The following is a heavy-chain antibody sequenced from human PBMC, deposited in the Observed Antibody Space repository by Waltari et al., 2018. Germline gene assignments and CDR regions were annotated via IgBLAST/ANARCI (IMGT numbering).Heavy chain of an antibody. CDR1: GYSFTSYW. Sequence: EVQLVQSGAEVKKPGESLKISCKGSGYSFTSYWIGWVRQMPGKGLEWMGIIYPCDSATRYSPSFQGQVTISADKSISTSYLQWSSLKASDTAMYYCARHDSGCSSTSCYLAFDYWGQGTLVTVSS. CDR3: ARHDSGCSSTSCYLAFDY. V-gene: IGHV5-51*01. J-gene: IGHJ4*02. D-gene: IGHD2-2*01. CDR2: IYPCDSAT.